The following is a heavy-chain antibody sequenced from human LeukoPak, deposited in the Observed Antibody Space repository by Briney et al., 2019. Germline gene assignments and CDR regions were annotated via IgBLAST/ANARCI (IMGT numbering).Heavy chain of an antibody. J-gene: IGHJ4*02. V-gene: IGHV4-61*02. D-gene: IGHD3-22*01. Sequence: KASQTLSLTCTVSGGSISSGSYYWSWIRQPAGRGLEWLGRIYTSGSTNYNPSLKSRVTISVDTSKNQFSLKLSSVTAADTAVYYCARAGGYYDSSGYYGTFDYWGQGTLVTVSS. CDR1: GGSISSGSYY. CDR3: ARAGGYYDSSGYYGTFDY. CDR2: IYTSGST.